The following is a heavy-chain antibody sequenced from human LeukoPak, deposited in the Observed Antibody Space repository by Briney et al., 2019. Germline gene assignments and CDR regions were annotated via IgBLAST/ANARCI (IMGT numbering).Heavy chain of an antibody. CDR3: ARATFTIFGVVNAFDI. J-gene: IGHJ3*02. CDR1: GFTFSNYA. CDR2: ISYDGSNK. Sequence: GGSLRLSCAASGFTFSNYAMHWVRQAPGKGLEWVAVISYDGSNKYYADSVKGRFTISRDISRNTLYLQMNSLRAEDTAVYYCARATFTIFGVVNAFDIWGQGTMVTVSS. V-gene: IGHV3-30*04. D-gene: IGHD3-3*01.